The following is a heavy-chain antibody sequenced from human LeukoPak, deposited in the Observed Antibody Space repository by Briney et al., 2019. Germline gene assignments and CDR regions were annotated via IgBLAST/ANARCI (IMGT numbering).Heavy chain of an antibody. CDR2: ISSSSSAI. V-gene: IGHV3-48*01. CDR3: ARDLRYNFWSGSYLSVDYIDY. Sequence: GGSLRLSCAASGFTFSTYSMNWVRQAPGKGLEWVSYISSSSSAIYYADSVKGRFTISRDNAKSSLSLQMNSLRAEDTAVYYCARDLRYNFWSGSYLSVDYIDYWAREPWSPSPQ. CDR1: GFTFSTYS. J-gene: IGHJ4*02. D-gene: IGHD3-3*01.